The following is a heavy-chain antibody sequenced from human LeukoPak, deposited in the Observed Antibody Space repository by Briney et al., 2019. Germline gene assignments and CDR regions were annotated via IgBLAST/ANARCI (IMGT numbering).Heavy chain of an antibody. Sequence: PSETLSLTCTVSGGSISSYYWSWIRQPPGKGLEWIGYIYYSGSTNYNPSLKSRVTISVDTSKNQFSLKLSSVTAADTAVYYCARVGDNGWFDPWGQGTLVTVSS. V-gene: IGHV4-59*12. D-gene: IGHD2-8*01. CDR3: ARVGDNGWFDP. CDR1: GGSISSYY. J-gene: IGHJ5*02. CDR2: IYYSGST.